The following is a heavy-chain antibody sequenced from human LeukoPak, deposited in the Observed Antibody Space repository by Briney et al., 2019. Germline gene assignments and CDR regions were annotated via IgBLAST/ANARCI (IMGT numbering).Heavy chain of an antibody. V-gene: IGHV3-23*01. D-gene: IGHD2-15*01. CDR3: AKDRGALGYCSGGSCYADY. Sequence: GGSLRLSCAASGFTFSSYMMNWVRQAPGKGLEWVSTISGSGVSTYYADSVKGRFTISRDNSKNTLYLQMNSLRAEDTAVYYCAKDRGALGYCSGGSCYADYWGQGTLVTVSS. CDR1: GFTFSSYM. CDR2: ISGSGVST. J-gene: IGHJ4*02.